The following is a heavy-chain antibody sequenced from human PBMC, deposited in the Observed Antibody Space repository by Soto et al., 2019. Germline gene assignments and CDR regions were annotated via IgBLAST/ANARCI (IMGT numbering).Heavy chain of an antibody. J-gene: IGHJ6*02. Sequence: QVQLVQSGAEVKKPGASVKVSCKVSGYTLTELSMHWVRQAPGKGLEWMGGFDPEDGETIYAQKFQGRVTMTEDTSTDTAYMERSSLRSEDTAVYYCATGRGYSGVYYYYYGMDVWGQGTTVTVSS. D-gene: IGHD5-12*01. CDR1: GYTLTELS. CDR2: FDPEDGET. V-gene: IGHV1-24*01. CDR3: ATGRGYSGVYYYYYGMDV.